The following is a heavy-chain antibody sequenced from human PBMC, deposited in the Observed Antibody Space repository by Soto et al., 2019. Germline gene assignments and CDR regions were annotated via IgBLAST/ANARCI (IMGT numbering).Heavy chain of an antibody. CDR3: VKHSGYSYGWAYYFDY. D-gene: IGHD5-18*01. V-gene: IGHV3-64D*06. Sequence: GGSLRLSCSASGFTFSSYAMHWVRQAPGKGLEYVSAISSNGGSTYYADSVKGRFTISRDNSKNTLYLQMSSLRAEDTAVYYCVKHSGYSYGWAYYFDYWGQGTLVTVSS. CDR1: GFTFSSYA. CDR2: ISSNGGST. J-gene: IGHJ4*02.